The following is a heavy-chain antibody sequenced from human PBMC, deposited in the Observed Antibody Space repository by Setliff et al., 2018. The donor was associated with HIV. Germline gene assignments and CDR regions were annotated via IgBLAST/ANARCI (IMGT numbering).Heavy chain of an antibody. J-gene: IGHJ6*03. Sequence: PGGSLRLSCAASGFIFSKSCMSWVRQAPGKGLEWVATIKQDESEMQYVDSVKGRFTISRDNAKNTLYLRLNSLRAEDTAIYYCAKDLGNYYYVDVWGKGTTVTVS. V-gene: IGHV3-7*03. CDR2: IKQDESEM. CDR3: AKDLGNYYYVDV. D-gene: IGHD3-10*01. CDR1: GFIFSKSC.